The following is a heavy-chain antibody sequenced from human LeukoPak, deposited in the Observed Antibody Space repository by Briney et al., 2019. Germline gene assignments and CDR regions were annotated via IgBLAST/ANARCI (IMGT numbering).Heavy chain of an antibody. CDR3: ARDGGGIVATRGFDY. D-gene: IGHD5-12*01. Sequence: ASVKVSCKASGYTFTSYYMHWVRQAPGQGLEWMGIINPSGGSTSYAQKFQGRVTMIRDMSTSTVYMELSSLRAEDTAVYYCARDGGGIVATRGFDYWGQGTLVTVSS. J-gene: IGHJ4*02. CDR1: GYTFTSYY. V-gene: IGHV1-46*01. CDR2: INPSGGST.